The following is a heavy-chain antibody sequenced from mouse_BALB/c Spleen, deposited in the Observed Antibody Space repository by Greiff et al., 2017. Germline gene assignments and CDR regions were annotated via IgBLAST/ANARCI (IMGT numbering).Heavy chain of an antibody. D-gene: IGHD2-1*01. CDR1: GFNIKDTY. V-gene: IGHV14-3*02. CDR3: AREILYYGSYFDD. J-gene: IGHJ2*01. CDR2: IAPANGNT. Sequence: EVQLVESGAELVQPGASVKLSCTASGFNIKDTYMPWVMQRPEQGLAWIGRIAPANGNTKYDPKFQGMATIAADTSPNTAYRRLSNLTAEDTAVYYSAREILYYGSYFDDWGQGTTLTVSS.